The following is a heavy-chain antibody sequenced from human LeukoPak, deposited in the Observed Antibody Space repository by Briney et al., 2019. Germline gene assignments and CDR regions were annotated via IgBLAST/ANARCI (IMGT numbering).Heavy chain of an antibody. D-gene: IGHD3-3*01. V-gene: IGHV3-30-3*01. Sequence: PGGSLRLSCAASGFTFSNYAMHWVRQAPGKGLEWVAVMSYEETYKNYTEAVKGRFTISRDDSKNTLFLQMSSLRPEDTAVYYCARDFGVIRRSWGQGTLVSVSS. J-gene: IGHJ5*02. CDR1: GFTFSNYA. CDR3: ARDFGVIRRS. CDR2: MSYEETYK.